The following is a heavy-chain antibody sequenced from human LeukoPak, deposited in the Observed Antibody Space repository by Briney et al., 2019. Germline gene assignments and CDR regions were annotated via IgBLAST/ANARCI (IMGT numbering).Heavy chain of an antibody. CDR3: ARRRDTAMGQYYFDH. CDR1: GYSFTSYW. Sequence: GESLKISCKGSGYSFTSYWIGWVRQMPGKGLEWMGIIYPGDSDTRYSPSFQGQVTISADKSISTAYLQWSSLKASDTAMYYCARRRDTAMGQYYFDHWGQGTLVTVSS. V-gene: IGHV5-51*01. CDR2: IYPGDSDT. J-gene: IGHJ4*02. D-gene: IGHD5-18*01.